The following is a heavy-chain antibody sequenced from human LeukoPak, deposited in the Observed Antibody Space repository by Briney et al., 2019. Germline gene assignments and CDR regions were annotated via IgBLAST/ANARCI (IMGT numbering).Heavy chain of an antibody. D-gene: IGHD6-19*01. Sequence: GGSLRLSCAASGFTFSNSAMSWVRQAPGKGLEWVSTLSGSGITTYYADSVKGRFTISRDNSKNTLYLQMNSLRAEDTAVYYCAKGIYSSGWSYYDYWGHGTLVTVSS. V-gene: IGHV3-23*01. CDR2: LSGSGITT. CDR1: GFTFSNSA. CDR3: AKGIYSSGWSYYDY. J-gene: IGHJ4*01.